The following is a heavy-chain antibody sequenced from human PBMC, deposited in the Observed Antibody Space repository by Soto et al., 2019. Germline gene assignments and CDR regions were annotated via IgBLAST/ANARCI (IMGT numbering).Heavy chain of an antibody. J-gene: IGHJ4*02. CDR2: IYGGGNGP. D-gene: IGHD2-2*03. CDR3: GKMEGMDPWAYSFDY. Sequence: EVQVLESGGGLVQPGGSLRLSCAATGFTFSDFAMSWVRQAPGKGLEWVSRIYGGGNGPHYADSVKGRVTISKDNSKNTLYLQMNSRRAEDTAVYYCGKMEGMDPWAYSFDYWGQGTLVTVPS. CDR1: GFTFSDFA. V-gene: IGHV3-23*01.